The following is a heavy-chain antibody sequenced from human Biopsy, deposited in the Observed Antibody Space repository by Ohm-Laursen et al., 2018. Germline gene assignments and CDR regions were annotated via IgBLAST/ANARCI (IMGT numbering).Heavy chain of an antibody. J-gene: IGHJ4*02. Sequence: ASVKVSCKASGYTFTGYYIHWVRQAPGQGLEWVGWLNPNNGGTDYAEKFQGRVTMTRDTSINTAYMELSSLRSDDTAVYFCAREIAPWYDSSDYYSFFDYWGQETLVTVSS. CDR3: AREIAPWYDSSDYYSFFDY. V-gene: IGHV1-2*02. D-gene: IGHD3-22*01. CDR2: LNPNNGGT. CDR1: GYTFTGYY.